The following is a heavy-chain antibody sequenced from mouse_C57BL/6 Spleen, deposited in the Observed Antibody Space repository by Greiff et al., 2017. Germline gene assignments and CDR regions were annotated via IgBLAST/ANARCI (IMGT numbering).Heavy chain of an antibody. J-gene: IGHJ4*01. Sequence: QVQLQQSGAELVRPGASVKLSCKASGYTFTDYYINWVKQRPGQGLEWIARIYPGSGNTYYNEKFKGKATLTAEKSSSTAYMQLSSLTSEDSAVYFCARCGLHYAMDDWGQGTSVTVSS. CDR2: IYPGSGNT. V-gene: IGHV1-76*01. CDR1: GYTFTDYY. D-gene: IGHD2-13*01. CDR3: ARCGLHYAMDD.